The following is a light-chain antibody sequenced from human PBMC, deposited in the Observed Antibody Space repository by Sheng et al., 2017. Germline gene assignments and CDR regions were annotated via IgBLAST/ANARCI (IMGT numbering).Light chain of an antibody. V-gene: IGLV2-8*01. CDR3: AAWDDSLSVWV. CDR2: EVS. CDR1: SSDVGGYNY. J-gene: IGLJ3*02. Sequence: QSALTQPPSASESPGQSVTISCTGTSSDVGGYNYVSWYQQHPGKAPKLMIYEVSKRPSGVPDRFSGSKSGNTASLTVSGLQAEDEADYYCAAWDDSLSVWVFGGGTKLTVL.